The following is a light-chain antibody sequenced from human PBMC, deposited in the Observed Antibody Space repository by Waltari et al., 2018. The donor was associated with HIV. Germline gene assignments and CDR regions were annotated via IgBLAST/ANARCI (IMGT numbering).Light chain of an antibody. CDR3: ETWDSNTRV. J-gene: IGLJ3*02. CDR1: DGHSDYV. V-gene: IGLV4-60*03. CDR2: LAGSGNY. Sequence: QPVLTQSSSASPSLASSVELPCTLSDGHSDYVIAWHQQQPGKAPRYLMKLAGSGNYNMGSGVPDRFSGSSSGADRFLIISKLQSDDEATYYCETWDSNTRVFAGGTELTVL.